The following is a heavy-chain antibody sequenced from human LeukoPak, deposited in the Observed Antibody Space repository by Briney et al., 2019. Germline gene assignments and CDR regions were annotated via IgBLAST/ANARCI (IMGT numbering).Heavy chain of an antibody. D-gene: IGHD5/OR15-5a*01. Sequence: SVKVSCKTNGGTFSDYTIHWVRQAPGQGLDWMGGITPMYGTSNYAQKFQGRLTIAADKSTNTVHMDLSSLRSEDTAIYYCARDNAGLYDAFVLWGLGTLVTVSS. CDR3: ARDNAGLYDAFVL. CDR1: GGTFSDYT. J-gene: IGHJ4*02. CDR2: ITPMYGTS. V-gene: IGHV1-69*06.